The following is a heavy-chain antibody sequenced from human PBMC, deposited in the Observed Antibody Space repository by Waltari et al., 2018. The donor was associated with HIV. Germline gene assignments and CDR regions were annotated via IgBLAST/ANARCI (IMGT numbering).Heavy chain of an antibody. CDR1: GYTFTGYF. CDR3: ARDLAVVVFKASYFFDY. CDR2: IDPSGDST. Sequence: QVQLVQSGAEEKKPGASVRVSCKASGYTFTGYFIHWVRQAPGKWLEWMGIIDPSGDSTAYAQKFQGRVTMTSDTSTSSAYMEISSLTSDDTAVYYCARDLAVVVFKASYFFDYWGQGSLITVS. V-gene: IGHV1-46*01. D-gene: IGHD2-15*01. J-gene: IGHJ4*02.